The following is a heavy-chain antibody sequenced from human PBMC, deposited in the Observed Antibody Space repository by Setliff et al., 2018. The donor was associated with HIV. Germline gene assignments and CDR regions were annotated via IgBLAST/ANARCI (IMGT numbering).Heavy chain of an antibody. Sequence: ASVKVSCKSSGYTFTAHHIHWVRQAPGQGPEWMGWIIPKSGETSYAEKFRGRVTMTRDKSLSTAYMELSWLTSDDTAVYYCARVVDRDYDFWSAYEYWGQGTMVTVSS. CDR1: GYTFTAHH. CDR2: IIPKSGET. J-gene: IGHJ4*02. V-gene: IGHV1-2*02. CDR3: ARVVDRDYDFWSAYEY. D-gene: IGHD3-3*01.